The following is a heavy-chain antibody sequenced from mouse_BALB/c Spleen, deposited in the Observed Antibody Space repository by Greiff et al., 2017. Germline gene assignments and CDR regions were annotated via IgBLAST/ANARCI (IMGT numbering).Heavy chain of an antibody. CDR1: GFSLTGYG. D-gene: IGHD1-1*01. CDR2: IWGDGST. Sequence: VQGVESGPGLVAPSQSLSITCTVSGFSLTGYGVNWVRQPPGKGLEWLGMIWGDGSTDYNSALKSRLSISKDNSKSQVFLKMNSLQTDDTARYYCARGGYYGSSPWFAYWGQGTMVTVSA. V-gene: IGHV2-6-7*01. CDR3: ARGGYYGSSPWFAY. J-gene: IGHJ3*01.